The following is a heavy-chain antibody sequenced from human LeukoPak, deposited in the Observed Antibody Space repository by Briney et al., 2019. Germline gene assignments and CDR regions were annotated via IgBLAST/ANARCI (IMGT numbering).Heavy chain of an antibody. CDR2: IKYGGSEK. V-gene: IGHV3-7*04. CDR3: ARAEGYSYAFYFVY. CDR1: GFTFSSYW. Sequence: HPGGSLRLTCAASGFTFSSYWMTWVRQAPAKGLAWVANIKYGGSEKYYADSVKGRFTISRDNAKNSLYLQMNSRRAEDTAVYFCARAEGYSYAFYFVYWGQGTLVTVSS. D-gene: IGHD5-18*01. J-gene: IGHJ4*02.